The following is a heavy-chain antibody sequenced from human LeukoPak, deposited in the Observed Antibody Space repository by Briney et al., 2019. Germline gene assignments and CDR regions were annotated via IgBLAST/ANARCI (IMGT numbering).Heavy chain of an antibody. Sequence: SETPSLTCTVSGGSMTPYYWSWLRQPPGKELEWMGYIYYSGNTDYNPSFESRVTISLDTSRNQLSLDLTSVTAADTATYFCARGPVALGWFAPWGQGTLVTVSS. CDR2: IYYSGNT. J-gene: IGHJ5*02. V-gene: IGHV4-59*08. CDR1: GGSMTPYY. D-gene: IGHD1-26*01. CDR3: ARGPVALGWFAP.